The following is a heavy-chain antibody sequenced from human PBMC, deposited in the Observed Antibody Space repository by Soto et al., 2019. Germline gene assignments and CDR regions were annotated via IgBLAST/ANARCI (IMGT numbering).Heavy chain of an antibody. D-gene: IGHD1-26*01. CDR1: GFTFSSYA. CDR3: ARRGSGSYYDY. CDR2: ISGSGGST. V-gene: IGHV3-23*01. J-gene: IGHJ4*02. Sequence: EVQLLESGGGLVQPGGSLRLSCAAPGFTFSSYAMRWVRQAPGKGLEWVSAISGSGGSTYYADSVKGRFTISRDNSKNTLYLQMNSLRAEDTAVYYCARRGSGSYYDYWGQGTLVTVSS.